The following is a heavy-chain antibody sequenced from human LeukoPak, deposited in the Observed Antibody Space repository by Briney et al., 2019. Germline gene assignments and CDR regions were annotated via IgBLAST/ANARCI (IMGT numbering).Heavy chain of an antibody. Sequence: GGSLRLSCAASGFTFSSCWMSWVRQAPGKGLEWVANIKQDGSEKYYVDSVKGRFTISRDNAKNSLYLQMNSLRAEDTAVYYCARDGGYCSSTSCSGSYYGMDVWGQGTTVTVSS. CDR1: GFTFSSCW. CDR3: ARDGGYCSSTSCSGSYYGMDV. V-gene: IGHV3-7*01. D-gene: IGHD2-2*01. J-gene: IGHJ6*02. CDR2: IKQDGSEK.